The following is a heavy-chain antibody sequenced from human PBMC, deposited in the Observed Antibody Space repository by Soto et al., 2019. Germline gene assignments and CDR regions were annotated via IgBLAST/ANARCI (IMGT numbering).Heavy chain of an antibody. Sequence: SVKVSCKASGGTFSSFLMGWVRQAPGQGLEWMGGIIPVFGTATYAQKFQGRVTITADASTTTVYMELSGLKSEDTAVYYCILDCTSMSCYGYLGVDVWGQGTTVTVSS. CDR2: IIPVFGTA. V-gene: IGHV1-69*13. CDR1: GGTFSSFL. J-gene: IGHJ6*02. D-gene: IGHD2-2*01. CDR3: ILDCTSMSCYGYLGVDV.